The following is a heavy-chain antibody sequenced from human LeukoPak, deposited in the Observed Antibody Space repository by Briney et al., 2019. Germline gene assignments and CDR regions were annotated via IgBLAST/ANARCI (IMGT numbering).Heavy chain of an antibody. CDR3: AIGCSSTSCPGPFDY. CDR1: GGSFSGYY. Sequence: PSETLSLTCAVYGGSFSGYYWSWIRQPPGKGLEWIGENNHSGSTNYYPSLKSRVTISVDTSKNQFSLKLSSVTAADTAVYYCAIGCSSTSCPGPFDYWGQGTLLTVSS. CDR2: NNHSGST. V-gene: IGHV4-34*01. D-gene: IGHD2-2*01. J-gene: IGHJ4*02.